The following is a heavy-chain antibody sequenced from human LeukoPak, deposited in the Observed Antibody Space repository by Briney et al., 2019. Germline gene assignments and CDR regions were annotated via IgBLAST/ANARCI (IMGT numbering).Heavy chain of an antibody. D-gene: IGHD1-26*01. V-gene: IGHV4-59*01. CDR2: IYYSGST. CDR1: GGSISSYY. CDR3: ARYTTSFLAMDV. J-gene: IGHJ6*02. Sequence: SETPSLTWTVSGGSISSYYWSWIRQPPEKGLEWIGYIYYSGSTNYNPSLKSRVAISVDTSKNQFSLKLSSVTAADTAVYYCARYTTSFLAMDVWGQGTTVTVSS.